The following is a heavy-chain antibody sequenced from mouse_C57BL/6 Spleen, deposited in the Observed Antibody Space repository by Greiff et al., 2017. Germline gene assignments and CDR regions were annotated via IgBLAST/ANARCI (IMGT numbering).Heavy chain of an antibody. CDR1: GYSFSSSW. Sequence: QVQLQQSGPELVKPGASVKISCKASGYSFSSSWMNWVKQRPGKGLEWIGRIYPGDGDTTYNGKFKGKATLTADKSSSTAYMQLSSLTSEDSAVYFCARGGSSGHYYFDYWGQGTTLTVSS. V-gene: IGHV1-82*01. CDR2: IYPGDGDT. CDR3: ARGGSSGHYYFDY. J-gene: IGHJ2*01. D-gene: IGHD3-2*02.